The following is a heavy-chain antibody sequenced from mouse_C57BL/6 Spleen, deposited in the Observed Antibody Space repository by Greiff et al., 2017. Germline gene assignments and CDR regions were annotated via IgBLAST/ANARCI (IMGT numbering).Heavy chain of an antibody. V-gene: IGHV1-52*01. D-gene: IGHD2-1*01. J-gene: IGHJ4*01. CDR3: ARNYKKDYAMDY. CDR2: IDPSDSET. CDR1: GYTFTSYW. Sequence: QVQLQQPGAELVRPGSSVKLSCKASGYTFTSYWMHWVKQRPIQGLEWIGNIDPSDSETHYNQKFKDKATLTVDKSSSTAYMQLSSLTSEDSEVYYCARNYKKDYAMDYWGQGTSVTVSS.